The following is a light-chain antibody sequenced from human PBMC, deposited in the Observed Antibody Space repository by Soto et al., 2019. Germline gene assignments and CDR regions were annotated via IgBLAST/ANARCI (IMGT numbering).Light chain of an antibody. V-gene: IGLV2-14*03. CDR1: SSVVGDYNF. J-gene: IGLJ2*01. CDR3: SSNRSSTTDVV. Sequence: QSALTQPASVSGSPGQSITISCTGSSSVVGDYNFVSWYQQYPDKAPKVMIYDVSKRPSGVSTRFSVSKSGNTASLTISGLQAEDETYYYYSSNRSSTTDVVFGGGTKLTVL. CDR2: DVS.